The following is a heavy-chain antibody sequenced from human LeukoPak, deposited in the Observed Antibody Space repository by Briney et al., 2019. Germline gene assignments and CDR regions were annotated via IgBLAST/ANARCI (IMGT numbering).Heavy chain of an antibody. V-gene: IGHV1-2*02. J-gene: IGHJ4*02. Sequence: ASLKVSRKASGYTFTGYYMHWVRQAPGQGLEWMGWINPNSGGTNYAQKFQGRVTMTRDTSTSTAYMELSGLRSEDTAVYYCEIYTGYDSFWGQGTLVTVSS. CDR1: GYTFTGYY. D-gene: IGHD5-12*01. CDR3: EIYTGYDSF. CDR2: INPNSGGT.